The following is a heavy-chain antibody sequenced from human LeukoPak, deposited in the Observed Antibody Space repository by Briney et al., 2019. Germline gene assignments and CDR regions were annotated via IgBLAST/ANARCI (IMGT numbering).Heavy chain of an antibody. D-gene: IGHD3-16*02. Sequence: SETLFLTCTVSGGSISSSSYYWGWLRQPPGKGLEWIGSIYYSGSTYYNPSLKSRVTISVDTSKNPFSLKLSSVTAADTAVYYCASYDDYVWGSYRYALWGQGTLVTVSS. V-gene: IGHV4-39*01. CDR1: GGSISSSSYY. CDR2: IYYSGST. J-gene: IGHJ4*02. CDR3: ASYDDYVWGSYRYAL.